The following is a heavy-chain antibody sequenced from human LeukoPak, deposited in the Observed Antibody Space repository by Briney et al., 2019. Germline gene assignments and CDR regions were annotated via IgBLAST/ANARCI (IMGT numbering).Heavy chain of an antibody. CDR2: INPNSGGT. CDR1: GYTFTGYY. Sequence: ASVKVSCEASGYTFTGYYMHWVRQAPGQGLEWMGWINPNSGGTNYAQKFQGRVTMTRDTSISTAYMELSRLRSDDTAVYYCARVGQSGYNWNYGIDYWGQGTLVTVSS. V-gene: IGHV1-2*02. J-gene: IGHJ4*02. D-gene: IGHD1-7*01. CDR3: ARVGQSGYNWNYGIDY.